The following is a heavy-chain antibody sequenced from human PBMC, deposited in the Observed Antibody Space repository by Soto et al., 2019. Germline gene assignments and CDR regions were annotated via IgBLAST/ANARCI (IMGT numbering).Heavy chain of an antibody. V-gene: IGHV3-11*01. D-gene: IGHD2-15*01. J-gene: IGHJ5*02. CDR3: ARDTLAAPTYNWFDP. CDR1: GFTFSDYY. Sequence: GGSLRLSCAASGFTFSDYYMSWIRQAPGKGLEWVSYISSSGSTIYYADSVKGRFTISRDNAKNSLYLQMNSLRAEDTAVYYCARDTLAAPTYNWFDPWGQGTLVTVSS. CDR2: ISSSGSTI.